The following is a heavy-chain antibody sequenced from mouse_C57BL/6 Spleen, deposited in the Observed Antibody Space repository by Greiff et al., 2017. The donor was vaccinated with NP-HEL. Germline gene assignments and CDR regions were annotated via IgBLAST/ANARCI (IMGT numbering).Heavy chain of an antibody. CDR1: GYTFTSYW. CDR2: IDPSDSYT. Sequence: VQLQESGAELVKPGASVKLSCKASGYTFTSYWMQWVKQRPGQGLEWIGEIDPSDSYTNYNQKFKGKATLTVDTSSSTAYMQLSSLTSEDSAVYYCARLTTVVASDVWGTGTTVTVSS. D-gene: IGHD1-1*01. CDR3: ARLTTVVASDV. J-gene: IGHJ1*03. V-gene: IGHV1-50*01.